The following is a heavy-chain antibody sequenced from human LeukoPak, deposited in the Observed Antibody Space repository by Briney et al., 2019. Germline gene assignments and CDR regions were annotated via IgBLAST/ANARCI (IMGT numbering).Heavy chain of an antibody. Sequence: ASVKVSCKASGYTFTTYAMHWVRQAPGQGLEWMGWINTNTGTSGSDQGFTGRFVFSLDTSVSTAYLQINSLKAEDTAVYYCARVGHYHDSSGYFLDYWGQGTLVTVSS. J-gene: IGHJ4*02. V-gene: IGHV7-4-1*02. CDR2: INTNTGTS. CDR1: GYTFTTYA. D-gene: IGHD3-22*01. CDR3: ARVGHYHDSSGYFLDY.